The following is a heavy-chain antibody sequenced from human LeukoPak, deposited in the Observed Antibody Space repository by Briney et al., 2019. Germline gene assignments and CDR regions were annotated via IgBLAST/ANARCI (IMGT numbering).Heavy chain of an antibody. V-gene: IGHV3-23*01. D-gene: IGHD3-22*01. J-gene: IGHJ3*02. CDR2: ISGSGGST. CDR3: AKDRADYYDSGTQNHPGAFDI. CDR1: GFTFSSFA. Sequence: GGSLRLSCAASGFTFSSFAMSWVRQAPGKGLEWVSAISGSGGSTYYADSVKGRFTISRDNTKNTLYLQMNSLRAEDTAVYYCAKDRADYYDSGTQNHPGAFDIWGQGTMVTVSS.